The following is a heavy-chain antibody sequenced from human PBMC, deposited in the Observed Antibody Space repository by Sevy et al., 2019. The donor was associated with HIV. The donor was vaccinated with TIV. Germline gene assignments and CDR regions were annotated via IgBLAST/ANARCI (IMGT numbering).Heavy chain of an antibody. D-gene: IGHD1-26*01. V-gene: IGHV1-69*13. Sequence: ASVKVSCKASGGTFSSYAISWVRQAPGQGLEWMGGIIPIFGTANYAQKFQGRVTITADESTSTAYMELSSLRSEDTAVYYCARYSGATGSFDYWGQGTLVTVSS. J-gene: IGHJ4*02. CDR2: IIPIFGTA. CDR1: GGTFSSYA. CDR3: ARYSGATGSFDY.